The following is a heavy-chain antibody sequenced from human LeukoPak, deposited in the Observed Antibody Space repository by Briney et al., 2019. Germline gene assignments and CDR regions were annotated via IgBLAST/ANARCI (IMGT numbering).Heavy chain of an antibody. CDR1: GFTFSSYA. CDR2: ISYDGSNK. CDR3: VRDNPRCCGVVPANIDDY. V-gene: IGHV3-30-3*01. D-gene: IGHD2-15*01. Sequence: GRSLRLSCAASGFTFSSYAMHWVRQAPGKGLEWVAVISYDGSNKYYADSVKGRFTISRDNSKNTLYLQMNSLRAEDTAVYYCVRDNPRCCGVVPANIDDYWGQGTLVTVSS. J-gene: IGHJ4*02.